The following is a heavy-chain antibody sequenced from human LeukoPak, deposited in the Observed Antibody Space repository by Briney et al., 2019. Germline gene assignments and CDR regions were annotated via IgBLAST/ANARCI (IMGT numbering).Heavy chain of an antibody. CDR3: ARLSQTPDYYTLGGYYYLGY. D-gene: IGHD3-10*01. V-gene: IGHV1-8*01. J-gene: IGHJ4*02. Sequence: ASVKVSCKASRYTYTSYDINWVREAAGHGLEWMGWMNPNTGRTGYAQKFQGRITMTRDTSINTAYMELTNLRSEDTAIYYCARLSQTPDYYTLGGYYYLGYWGQGTPVTVSS. CDR1: RYTYTSYD. CDR2: MNPNTGRT.